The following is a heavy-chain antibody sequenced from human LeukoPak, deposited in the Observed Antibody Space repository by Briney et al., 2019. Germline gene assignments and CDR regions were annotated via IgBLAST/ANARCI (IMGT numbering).Heavy chain of an antibody. CDR3: ARGAGVLRFLEWLLYFDP. J-gene: IGHJ5*02. V-gene: IGHV4-59*01. CDR2: IYYSGST. Sequence: TSETLSLTCTVSGGSISSYYWSWIRQPPGKGLEWIGYIYYSGSTNYNPSLKSRVTISVDTSKNQFSLKLSSVTAADTAVYYCARGAGVLRFLEWLLYFDPWGQGTLVTVSS. D-gene: IGHD3-3*01. CDR1: GGSISSYY.